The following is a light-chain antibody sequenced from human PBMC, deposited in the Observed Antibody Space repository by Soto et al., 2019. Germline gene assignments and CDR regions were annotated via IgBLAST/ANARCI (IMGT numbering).Light chain of an antibody. Sequence: EIVVTQSPATLSVSPGERATLSCRTSQSVSSHVAWYQQKPGQAPRLLIHGASTRATAIPARFSGSGSGTEFTLTIITLQYEDTEVYHSQQYNNWTGWTFGQGTKVDIK. CDR2: GAS. V-gene: IGKV3-15*01. CDR3: QQYNNWTGWT. J-gene: IGKJ1*01. CDR1: QSVSSH.